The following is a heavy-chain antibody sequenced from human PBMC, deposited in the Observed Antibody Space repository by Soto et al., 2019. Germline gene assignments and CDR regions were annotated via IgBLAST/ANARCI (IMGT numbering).Heavy chain of an antibody. V-gene: IGHV4-30-2*01. CDR2: TYHSGST. J-gene: IGHJ5*02. D-gene: IGHD2-2*01. CDR3: ARGRGSTSAPYFDP. CDR1: GGSISSGGYS. Sequence: PSETLSLTCAVSGGSISSGGYSWSWIRQPPGKGLEWIGYTYHSGSTYYNPSLKSRVTISVDRSKNQFSLKLSSVTAADTAVYYCARGRGSTSAPYFDPWGQGTLVTVSS.